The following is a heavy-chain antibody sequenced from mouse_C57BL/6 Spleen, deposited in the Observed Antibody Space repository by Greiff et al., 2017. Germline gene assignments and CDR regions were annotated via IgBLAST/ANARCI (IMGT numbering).Heavy chain of an antibody. CDR2: INPNNGGT. Sequence: VQLQQSGPELVKPGASVKISCKASGYTFTDYYMNWVKQSHGKSLEWIGDINPNNGGTSYNQKFKGKATLTVDKSSSTAYMELRSLTSEDSAGYYCARWLPPYYLDYWGQGTTLTVSS. CDR1: GYTFTDYY. CDR3: ARWLPPYYLDY. V-gene: IGHV1-26*01. J-gene: IGHJ2*01. D-gene: IGHD2-2*01.